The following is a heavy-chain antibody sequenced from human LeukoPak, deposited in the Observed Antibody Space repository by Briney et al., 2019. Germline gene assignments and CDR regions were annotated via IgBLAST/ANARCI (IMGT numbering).Heavy chain of an antibody. CDR1: GFTFSSYS. D-gene: IGHD2-2*01. CDR3: ARPRGCGSARCNNFDY. CDR2: ISSSSSYI. J-gene: IGHJ4*02. V-gene: IGHV3-21*01. Sequence: PGGSLRLSCVASGFTFSSYSMNWVRQAPGKGLEWVSSISSSSSYISYADSVKGRFTISRDNTKKSLYLQLNSLRPEDSAVYYCARPRGCGSARCNNFDYWGQGTLVTVSS.